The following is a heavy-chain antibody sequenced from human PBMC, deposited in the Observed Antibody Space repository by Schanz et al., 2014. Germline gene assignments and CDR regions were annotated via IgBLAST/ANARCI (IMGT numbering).Heavy chain of an antibody. D-gene: IGHD2-15*01. CDR2: ISHSGGSK. V-gene: IGHV3-23*04. J-gene: IGHJ6*02. CDR1: GFTFSTYA. CDR3: AKGMGYCSGGTCYDYYYYGLDV. Sequence: QLVGSGGGLIQPGGSLRLSCAASGFTFSTYAMSWVRQAPGKGLEWVSSISHSGGSKYYADSVKGRFTISRDNSENTLYLQMSSLSADDTAVFYCAKGMGYCSGGTCYDYYYYGLDVWGQGTTVTVSS.